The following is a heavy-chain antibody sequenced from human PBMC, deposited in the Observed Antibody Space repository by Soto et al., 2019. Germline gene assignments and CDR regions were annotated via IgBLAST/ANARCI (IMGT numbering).Heavy chain of an antibody. CDR1: GGSISNYY. CDR3: ARLGGYYQAFDS. J-gene: IGHJ4*02. V-gene: IGHV4-59*08. Sequence: PSETLSLTCTVSGGSISNYYNMWIRQPPGKGLEYIGYIYKSGTTNYNPSLKSRVTISVDSSKNQFSLKLDSVTAADTAVYYCARLGGYYQAFDSWGQGTLVTVSS. CDR2: IYKSGTT. D-gene: IGHD3-22*01.